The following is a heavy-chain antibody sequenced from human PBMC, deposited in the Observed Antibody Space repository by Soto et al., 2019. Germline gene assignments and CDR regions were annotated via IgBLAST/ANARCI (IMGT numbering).Heavy chain of an antibody. V-gene: IGHV3-21*01. D-gene: IGHD3-16*01. CDR3: ARGLEVDYYYYGMDV. CDR1: GFTFSIYS. CDR2: ISSSSSYI. J-gene: IGHJ6*02. Sequence: GGSLRLSCAASGFTFSIYSMNWVRQAPGKGLEWVSSISSSSSYIYYADSVKGRFTISRDNAKNSLYLQMNSLRAEDTAVYYCARGLEVDYYYYGMDVWGQGTTVTVSS.